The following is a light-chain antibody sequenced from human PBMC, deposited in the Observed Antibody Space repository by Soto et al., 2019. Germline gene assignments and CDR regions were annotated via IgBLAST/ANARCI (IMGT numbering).Light chain of an antibody. CDR1: QSVRSN. Sequence: EIVMTQSPDTVYVSPGERATLSCRASQSVRSNLAWHQHKPGQAPRLLIYDGSTRALGIPARFSGSESGTEFTLTISSLQSEDFAVYFCQQYDDWPITFGQGTRLEIK. CDR2: DGS. CDR3: QQYDDWPIT. J-gene: IGKJ5*01. V-gene: IGKV3-15*01.